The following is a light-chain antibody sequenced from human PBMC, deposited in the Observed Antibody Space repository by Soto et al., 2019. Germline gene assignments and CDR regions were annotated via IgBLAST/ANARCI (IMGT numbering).Light chain of an antibody. CDR2: VGS. CDR3: CSYAGSSTFYV. CDR1: SSDVGSYNL. V-gene: IGLV2-23*03. Sequence: QSVLTQPASVSGSPGQSITISCTGTSSDVGSYNLVSWYQQHPGKAPKLMIYVGSKRPSGVSNRSSASKSGNTASLTIPGLQAEDEADYYCCSYAGSSTFYVFGTGTKVTVL. J-gene: IGLJ1*01.